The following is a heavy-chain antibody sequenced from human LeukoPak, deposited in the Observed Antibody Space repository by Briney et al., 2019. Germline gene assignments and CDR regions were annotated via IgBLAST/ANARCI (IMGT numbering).Heavy chain of an antibody. J-gene: IGHJ4*02. CDR3: AKDPGVGAASFDY. V-gene: IGHV3-30*02. CDR2: INYDGSKQ. Sequence: GGSLRLSCAASGFTFRSFGMHWVRQTPGKGLEWVAFINYDGSKQYYADSVKGRFSISRDSAKDTLYLQMNSLRAEDTAVYYCAKDPGVGAASFDYWGQGTLVTVSS. D-gene: IGHD3-16*01. CDR1: GFTFRSFG.